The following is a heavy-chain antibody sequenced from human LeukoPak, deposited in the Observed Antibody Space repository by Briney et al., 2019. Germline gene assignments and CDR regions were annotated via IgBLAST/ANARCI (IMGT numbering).Heavy chain of an antibody. CDR1: GSRFTSYW. V-gene: IGHV5-51*01. J-gene: IGHJ6*03. CDR3: ARLSYYYDSSGYYYGPNYYYYMDV. Sequence: GASLKISCKGSGSRFTSYWIGGVRQLPGKGLEWMGIIYPGDSDTRYSPSFQGQVTISADKSISTAYLQWSSLKASDTAMYYCARLSYYYDSSGYYYGPNYYYYMDVWGKGTTVTVSS. CDR2: IYPGDSDT. D-gene: IGHD3-22*01.